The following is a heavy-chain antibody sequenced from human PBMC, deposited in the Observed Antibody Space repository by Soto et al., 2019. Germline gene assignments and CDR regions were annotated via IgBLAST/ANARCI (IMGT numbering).Heavy chain of an antibody. CDR2: ISGSGDSS. CDR3: EKEDVVPPAMAGWVVRIHDY. CDR1: GFTFSSCG. Sequence: DVQLLESGGGLVQPGGSLRLSCAASGFTFSSCGMSWVRQAPGKGLERVSAISGSGDSSYYADSVKGRFTISRDNSTSTLYLQMNSLGAEDTAVYYCEKEDVVPPAMAGWVVRIHDYWGQGTLVTVSS. D-gene: IGHD2-2*01. J-gene: IGHJ4*02. V-gene: IGHV3-23*01.